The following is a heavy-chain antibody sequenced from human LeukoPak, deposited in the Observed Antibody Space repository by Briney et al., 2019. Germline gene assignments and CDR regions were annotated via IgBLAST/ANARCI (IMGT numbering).Heavy chain of an antibody. V-gene: IGHV1-18*04. CDR1: GYIFTNYG. Sequence: ASVKVSCKASGYIFTNYGIIWVRQAPGQGLEWMGWISGYNGDTNYPQKLQGRVTMTTDTSTSTAYMELRSLRSDDTAVYYCARGHPLPSRSYYDSWGQGTLVTGSS. CDR2: ISGYNGDT. J-gene: IGHJ4*02. CDR3: ARGHPLPSRSYYDS. D-gene: IGHD7-27*01.